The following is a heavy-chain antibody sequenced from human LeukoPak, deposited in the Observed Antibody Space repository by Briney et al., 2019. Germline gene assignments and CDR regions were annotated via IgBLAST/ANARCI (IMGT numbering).Heavy chain of an antibody. CDR2: IKQDGSEK. V-gene: IGHV3-7*03. CDR3: AKDVLRYFDWLLGDAFDI. Sequence: GGSLRLSCAASGFTFSSYWMNWVRQAPGKGLEWVANIKQDGSEKYYVDSVKGRFTISRDNAKNSLYLQMNSLRAEDTALYYCAKDVLRYFDWLLGDAFDIWGQGTMVTVSS. D-gene: IGHD3-9*01. J-gene: IGHJ3*02. CDR1: GFTFSSYW.